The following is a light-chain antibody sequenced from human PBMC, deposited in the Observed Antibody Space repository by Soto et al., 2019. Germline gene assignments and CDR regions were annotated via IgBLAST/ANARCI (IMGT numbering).Light chain of an antibody. J-gene: IGKJ1*01. Sequence: EMVMTQSPVTLSVSPGESATLSCRASQSVISNLAWYQQKPGQAPRLLIYGASSRATGIPDRFSGSGSGTDFTLTISRLETEDFGVYYCHQYATSPPRTFGQGTKVDIK. V-gene: IGKV3-20*01. CDR2: GAS. CDR3: HQYATSPPRT. CDR1: QSVISN.